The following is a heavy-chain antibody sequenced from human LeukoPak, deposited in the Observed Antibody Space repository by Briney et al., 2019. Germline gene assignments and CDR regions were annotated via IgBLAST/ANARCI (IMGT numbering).Heavy chain of an antibody. Sequence: SVKVSCKASGGTFSSYAISWVRQAPGQGLEWMGGIIPIFGTANYAQKFQGRVTITADESTSTAYMELSSLRSEDTAVYYCARRGGYSYGYNASDIWGQGTMVTVSS. CDR3: ARRGGYSYGYNASDI. D-gene: IGHD5-18*01. V-gene: IGHV1-69*13. CDR1: GGTFSSYA. CDR2: IIPIFGTA. J-gene: IGHJ3*02.